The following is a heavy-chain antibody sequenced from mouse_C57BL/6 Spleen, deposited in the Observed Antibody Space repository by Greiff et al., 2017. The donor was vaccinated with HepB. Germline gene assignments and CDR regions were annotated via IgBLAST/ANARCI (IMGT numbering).Heavy chain of an antibody. CDR3: ARSGITHWYFDV. J-gene: IGHJ1*03. CDR1: GYTFTSYW. D-gene: IGHD2-4*01. Sequence: VQLQQSGAELVKPGASVKLSCKASGYTFTSYWMHWVKQRPGQGLEWIGMIHPNSGSTNYNEKFKSKATLTVDKSSSTSYMQLSSLTSEDSAVYCCARSGITHWYFDVWGTGTTVTVSS. CDR2: IHPNSGST. V-gene: IGHV1-64*01.